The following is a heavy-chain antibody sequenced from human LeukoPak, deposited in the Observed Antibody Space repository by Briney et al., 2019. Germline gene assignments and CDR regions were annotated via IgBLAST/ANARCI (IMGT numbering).Heavy chain of an antibody. Sequence: PSETLSLTCTVSGGSISSSSYYWGWIRQPPGKGLEWIGSIYYSGSTYYNPSLKSRVTISVDTSKNQFSLKLSSVTAADTAVYYCARDLTSSVVPSLWGQGALVTVSS. V-gene: IGHV4-39*02. D-gene: IGHD2-15*01. J-gene: IGHJ4*02. CDR1: GGSISSSSYY. CDR2: IYYSGST. CDR3: ARDLTSSVVPSL.